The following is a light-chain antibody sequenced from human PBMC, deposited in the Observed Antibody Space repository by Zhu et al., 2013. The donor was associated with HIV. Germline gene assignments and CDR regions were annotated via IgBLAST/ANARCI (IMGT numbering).Light chain of an antibody. J-gene: IGKJ2*02. V-gene: IGKV3-11*01. CDR1: QNINRH. CDR2: YAS. CDR3: QQYGVSPRT. Sequence: EIVLTQSPATLSLSAGDRATLSCRASQNINRHLAWYQHKSGQSPRLLIYYASTRATGIPARFSGSGSATDFTLTISSLEPEDFAVYYRQQYGVSPRTFGQGTNLEIK.